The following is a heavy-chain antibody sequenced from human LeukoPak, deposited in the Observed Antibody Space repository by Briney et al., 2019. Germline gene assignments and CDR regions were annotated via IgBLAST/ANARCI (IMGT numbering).Heavy chain of an antibody. CDR1: GGSISSYY. CDR3: ARKVAHFSGGSCYVGSRNDAFDI. V-gene: IGHV4-4*07. Sequence: SETLSLTCTVSGGSISSYYWSWIRQPAGKGLEWIGRIYTSGSTNYNPSLKSRVTMSVDTSKNQFSLKLSSVTAADTAVYYCARKVAHFSGGSCYVGSRNDAFDIWGQGTMVTVSS. CDR2: IYTSGST. D-gene: IGHD2-15*01. J-gene: IGHJ3*02.